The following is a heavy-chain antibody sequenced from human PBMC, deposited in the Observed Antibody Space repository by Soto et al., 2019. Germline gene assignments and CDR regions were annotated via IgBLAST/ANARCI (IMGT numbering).Heavy chain of an antibody. Sequence: QSQLQESGPGLVKPSETLSLTCTVSAGSISGSTYYWGWIRQRPGKGLEWIARICYSGNTFYNPSLMSLVTTAVDRPNHQFALKRAYVPAADTAVYYCTGRIREEDCSSNICYLTYRGQGTLVTVSS. CDR1: AGSISGSTYY. D-gene: IGHD2-2*01. CDR3: TGRIREEDCSSNICYLTY. V-gene: IGHV4-39*01. J-gene: IGHJ4*02. CDR2: ICYSGNT.